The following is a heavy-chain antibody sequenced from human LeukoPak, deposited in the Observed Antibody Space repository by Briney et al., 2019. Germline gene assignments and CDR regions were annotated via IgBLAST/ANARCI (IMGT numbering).Heavy chain of an antibody. CDR2: IYYSGST. V-gene: IGHV4-31*03. J-gene: IGHJ6*03. D-gene: IGHD3-3*01. CDR1: GGSISSGGYY. CDR3: AMYYDFPYYMDV. Sequence: PSETLSPTCTVSGGSISSGGYYWSWIRQHPGKGLEWIGYIYYSGSTYYNPSLKSRVTISVDTSKNQFSLKLSSVTAADTAVYYCAMYYDFPYYMDVWGKGTTVTVSS.